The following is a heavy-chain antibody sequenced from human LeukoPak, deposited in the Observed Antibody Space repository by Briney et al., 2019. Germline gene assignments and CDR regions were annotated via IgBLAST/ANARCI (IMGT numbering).Heavy chain of an antibody. CDR3: ARDRLYYYGSGGYFSF. D-gene: IGHD3-10*01. CDR2: ISSSSYI. CDR1: GFTFSSYS. J-gene: IGHJ4*02. Sequence: GGSLRLSCAASGFTFSSYSMNWVRQAPGKWLEWVSSISSSSYIYYADSVKGRFIISRDNAKTSLYLQMNSLRAEDTAVYYCARDRLYYYGSGGYFSFWGQGTLVTVSS. V-gene: IGHV3-21*01.